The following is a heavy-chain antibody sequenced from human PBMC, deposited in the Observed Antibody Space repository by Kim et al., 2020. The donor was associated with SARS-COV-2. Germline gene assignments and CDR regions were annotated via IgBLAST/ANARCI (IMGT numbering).Heavy chain of an antibody. D-gene: IGHD3-10*01. V-gene: IGHV3-33*01. CDR3: AATKPMVQGVTSWFDP. J-gene: IGHJ5*02. CDR1: GFTFSSYG. Sequence: GGSLRHSCAASGFTFSSYGMHWVRQAPGKGLEWVAVIWYDGSNKYYADSVKGRFTISRDNSKNTLYLQMNSLRAEDTAVYYCAATKPMVQGVTSWFDPWGQGTLVTVSS. CDR2: IWYDGSNK.